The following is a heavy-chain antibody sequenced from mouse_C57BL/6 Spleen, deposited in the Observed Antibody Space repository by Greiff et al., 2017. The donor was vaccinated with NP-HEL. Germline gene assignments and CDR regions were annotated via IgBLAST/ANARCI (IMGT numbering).Heavy chain of an antibody. CDR2: IYPGDGDT. CDR1: GYAFSSSW. V-gene: IGHV1-82*01. D-gene: IGHD1-1*01. Sequence: VQGVESGPELVKPGASVKISCKASGYAFSSSWMNWVKQRPGKGLEWIGRIYPGDGDTNYNGKFKGKATLTADKSSSTAYMQLSSLTSEDSAVYFCARGYGSSYDAMDYWGQGTSVTVSS. J-gene: IGHJ4*01. CDR3: ARGYGSSYDAMDY.